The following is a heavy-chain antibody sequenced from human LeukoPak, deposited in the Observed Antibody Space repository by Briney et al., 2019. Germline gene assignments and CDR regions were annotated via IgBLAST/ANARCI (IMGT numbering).Heavy chain of an antibody. J-gene: IGHJ4*02. Sequence: PGGSLRLSCAASGFTFSSYWMSWVRQAPGKGLEWVANIKEDGSEGYYVDSVKGRFTVTRDNAKSSLFLQMNSLRAEDTAIYYCARGSPFGTTDFWGQGTLVTVSS. V-gene: IGHV3-7*01. CDR3: ARGSPFGTTDF. CDR1: GFTFSSYW. D-gene: IGHD1-1*01. CDR2: IKEDGSEG.